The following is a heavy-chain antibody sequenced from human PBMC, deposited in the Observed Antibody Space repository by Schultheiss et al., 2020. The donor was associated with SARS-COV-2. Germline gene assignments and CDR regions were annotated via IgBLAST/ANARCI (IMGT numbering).Heavy chain of an antibody. CDR3: ATDQVSIGTSPTFDY. D-gene: IGHD1-26*01. CDR2: ISSSGSTI. J-gene: IGHJ4*02. CDR1: GFTFSSYW. V-gene: IGHV3-48*04. Sequence: GESLKISCAASGFTFSSYWMSWVRQAPGKGLEWVSYISSSGSTIYYADSVKGRFTISRDNAKNSLFLQMNSLTAEDTAVYYCATDQVSIGTSPTFDYWGQGTLVTVSS.